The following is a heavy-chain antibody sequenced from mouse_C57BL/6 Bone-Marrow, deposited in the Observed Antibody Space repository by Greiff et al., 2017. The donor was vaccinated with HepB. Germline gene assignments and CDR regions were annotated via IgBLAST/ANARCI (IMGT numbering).Heavy chain of an antibody. CDR3: ARIYYYGSSSPWFAY. D-gene: IGHD1-1*01. CDR1: GFSLTSYA. CDR2: IWTGGGT. Sequence: VQGVESGPGLVAPSQRLSITCTVSGFSLTSYAISWVRQPPGKGLEWLGVIWTGGGTNYNSALKSRLSFSKDNSKSQVFLKMNSLQTDDTARYYCARIYYYGSSSPWFAYWGQGTLVTVSA. J-gene: IGHJ3*01. V-gene: IGHV2-9-1*01.